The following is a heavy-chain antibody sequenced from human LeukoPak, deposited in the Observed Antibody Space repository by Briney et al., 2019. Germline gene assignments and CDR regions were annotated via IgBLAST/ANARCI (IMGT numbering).Heavy chain of an antibody. J-gene: IGHJ5*02. V-gene: IGHV3-30*02. CDR3: AKGTSYNWNDGWFDP. CDR2: IRYDGSNK. CDR1: GFTFSSYG. Sequence: GGSLRLSWAASGFTFSSYGMHWVRQAPGKGLEWVAFIRYDGSNKYYADSVKGRFNISRDNYKNTLYLQMNSLRAEDTAVYYCAKGTSYNWNDGWFDPWGNGILVTVSS. D-gene: IGHD1-20*01.